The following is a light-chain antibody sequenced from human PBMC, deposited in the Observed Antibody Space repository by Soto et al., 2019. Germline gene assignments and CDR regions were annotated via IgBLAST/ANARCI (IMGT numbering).Light chain of an antibody. V-gene: IGKV1-39*01. CDR1: QTVSTY. CDR2: ATS. Sequence: DTQMTQSPSSLSASVGDRLSITCRASQTVSTYLNWYQQKPGKAPTLLISATSTLQSGVPSRFSGSGSGTEFTLTITSLQPEDFATYYCQQTYTTPRTFGQGTKVDIK. J-gene: IGKJ1*01. CDR3: QQTYTTPRT.